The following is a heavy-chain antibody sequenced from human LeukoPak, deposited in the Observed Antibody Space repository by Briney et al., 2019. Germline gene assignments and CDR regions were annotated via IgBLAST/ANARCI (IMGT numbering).Heavy chain of an antibody. CDR2: MSDIGSTT. V-gene: IGHV3-23*01. J-gene: IGHJ4*02. CDR1: GFTFSKHG. D-gene: IGHD5-18*01. Sequence: GGTLRLSCAASGFTFSKHGMNWVRQAPGRGLEWVSAMSDIGSTTYYADSVRGRFTISRDNSKSTLFLQMNSLRAEDSAIYYCATYRQVLLPFESWGQGTLVTVSS. CDR3: ATYRQVLLPFES.